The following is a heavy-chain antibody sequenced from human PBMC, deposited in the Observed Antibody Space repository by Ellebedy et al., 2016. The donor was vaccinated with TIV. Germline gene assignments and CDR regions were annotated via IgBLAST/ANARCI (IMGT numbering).Heavy chain of an antibody. Sequence: GESLKISCVYSGFTFRSYAMNWVRQAPGKGLEWIACIDSTGRYIYYADSLKGRFPVSRDNGENTLYLQMTSLRADDTAVYFCARGLVAAAGRNAFDIWGQGTMVTVSS. CDR2: IDSTGRYI. CDR3: ARGLVAAAGRNAFDI. V-gene: IGHV3-21*01. D-gene: IGHD6-13*01. CDR1: GFTFRSYA. J-gene: IGHJ3*02.